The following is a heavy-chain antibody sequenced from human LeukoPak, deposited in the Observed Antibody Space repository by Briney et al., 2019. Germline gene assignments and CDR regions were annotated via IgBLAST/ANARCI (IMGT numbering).Heavy chain of an antibody. J-gene: IGHJ4*02. D-gene: IGHD5-18*01. Sequence: SETLSLTCTVSGGSISSYYWSWIRQPPGKGLEWIGYIYYSGSTNYNPSLKSRVTISVDTSKNQFSLKLSSVTAADTAVYYCARGGYGYGYDYWGQGTLVTVSS. CDR1: GGSISSYY. CDR2: IYYSGST. V-gene: IGHV4-59*01. CDR3: ARGGYGYGYDY.